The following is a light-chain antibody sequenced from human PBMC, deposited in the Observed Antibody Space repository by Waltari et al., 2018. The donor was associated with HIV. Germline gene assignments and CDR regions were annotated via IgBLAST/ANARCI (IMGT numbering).Light chain of an antibody. Sequence: DIQMTQYPSSLSASVGDRVAITCRASQAIRNALGWYQQKPGEAPKRLIYAASTLQNGVSPRFSGSGSGTEFTLTITSLQPEDVATYYCLQHNDYPRTFGQGTKVEIK. J-gene: IGKJ2*01. CDR3: LQHNDYPRT. CDR1: QAIRNA. V-gene: IGKV1-17*01. CDR2: AAS.